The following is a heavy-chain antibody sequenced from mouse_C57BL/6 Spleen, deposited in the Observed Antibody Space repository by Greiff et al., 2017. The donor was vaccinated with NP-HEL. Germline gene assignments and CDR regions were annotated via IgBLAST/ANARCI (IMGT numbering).Heavy chain of an antibody. D-gene: IGHD1-1*01. CDR3: TLITTVVAGNFDY. J-gene: IGHJ2*01. Sequence: VQLKQSGAELVRPGASVKLSCTASGFNIKDYYMHWVKQRPEQGLEWIGRIDPEDGDTEYAPKFQGKTTMTADTSSNTAYLQLSSLTSEDTAVYYCTLITTVVAGNFDYWGQGTTLTVSS. CDR1: GFNIKDYY. V-gene: IGHV14-1*01. CDR2: IDPEDGDT.